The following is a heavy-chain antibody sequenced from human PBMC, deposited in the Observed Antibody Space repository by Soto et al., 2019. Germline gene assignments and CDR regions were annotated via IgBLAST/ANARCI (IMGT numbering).Heavy chain of an antibody. J-gene: IGHJ6*02. CDR2: IDPSDSYT. Sequence: GVSLKIPCKGAGDSFTSYWISWVRQMPGKGLEWMGRIDPSDSYTNYSPSFQGHVTISADKPISTAYLQWSSLKASDTAMYYCARPGHSSSWYYYGMGVWGQGTTVTVSS. V-gene: IGHV5-10-1*01. CDR1: GDSFTSYW. D-gene: IGHD6-13*01. CDR3: ARPGHSSSWYYYGMGV.